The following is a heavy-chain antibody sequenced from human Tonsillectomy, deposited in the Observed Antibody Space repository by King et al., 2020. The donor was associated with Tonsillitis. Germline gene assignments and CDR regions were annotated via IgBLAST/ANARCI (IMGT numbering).Heavy chain of an antibody. J-gene: IGHJ6*02. CDR1: GFTFDDYA. CDR2: ISWNSGSI. V-gene: IGHV3-9*01. Sequence: VQLVESGGGLVQPGRSLRLSCAASGFTFDDYAMHWVRQAPGKGLEWVSGISWNSGSIGYADSVKGRFTISRDNAKNSLYLQMNSLRAEDTALYYCAKDIGIASMNTVTLFYYYGMDVWGQGTTVTVSS. D-gene: IGHD4-11*01. CDR3: AKDIGIASMNTVTLFYYYGMDV.